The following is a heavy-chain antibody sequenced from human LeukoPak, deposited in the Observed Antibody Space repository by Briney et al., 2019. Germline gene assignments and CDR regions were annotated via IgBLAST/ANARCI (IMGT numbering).Heavy chain of an antibody. J-gene: IGHJ5*02. CDR1: AFTFSDDE. D-gene: IGHD5-12*01. CDR2: ITSGGTTV. Sequence: TGGSLRLPYGASAFTFSDDEIHWLRQAPGKGLEWVSYITSGGTTVKYADSVRGRFTISRDNAKNSVFLQMNSLRGEGTSVDYCGRGAGYHPSPWGQGTLVTVSS. CDR3: GRGAGYHPSP. V-gene: IGHV3-48*03.